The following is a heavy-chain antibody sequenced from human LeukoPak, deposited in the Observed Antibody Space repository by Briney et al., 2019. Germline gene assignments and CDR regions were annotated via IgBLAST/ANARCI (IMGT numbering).Heavy chain of an antibody. D-gene: IGHD6-13*01. Sequence: ASVKVSCKASGYTFTGYYMHWVRQAPGQGLEWMGWINPNSGGTNYAQKFQGRVTMTRDTSISTAYMELSRLRSDDTAVYYCAPATGGPGIAAAAPMDVWGKGTTVTVSS. CDR1: GYTFTGYY. CDR2: INPNSGGT. V-gene: IGHV1-2*02. CDR3: APATGGPGIAAAAPMDV. J-gene: IGHJ6*03.